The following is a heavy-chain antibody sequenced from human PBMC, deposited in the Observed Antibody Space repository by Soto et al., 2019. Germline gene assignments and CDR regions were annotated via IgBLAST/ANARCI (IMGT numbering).Heavy chain of an antibody. CDR3: ARGLGYCSSTSCYNPHYYYYYYMDV. D-gene: IGHD2-2*02. J-gene: IGHJ6*03. CDR1: GYTFTSYG. CDR2: VSAYNGNT. V-gene: IGHV1-18*01. Sequence: GASVKVSCKASGYTFTSYGISWVRQAPGQGLEWMGWVSAYNGNTNYAQKLQGRVTMTTDTSTSTAYIELRSLRSDDTAVYYCARGLGYCSSTSCYNPHYYYYYYMDVWGKGTTVTVSS.